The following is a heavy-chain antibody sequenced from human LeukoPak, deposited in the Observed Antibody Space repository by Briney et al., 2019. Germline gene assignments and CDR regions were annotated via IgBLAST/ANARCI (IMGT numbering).Heavy chain of an antibody. CDR3: ARLEDDYGDYALVLSDY. CDR1: GYTFTSYC. Sequence: ASVKVSCKASGYTFTSYCMHWVRQAPGQGLEWMGIINPSGGSTSYAQKFQGRVTMTRDTSTSTVYMELSSLRSEDTAVYYCARLEDDYGDYALVLSDYWGQGTLVTVSS. J-gene: IGHJ4*02. V-gene: IGHV1-46*01. CDR2: INPSGGST. D-gene: IGHD4-17*01.